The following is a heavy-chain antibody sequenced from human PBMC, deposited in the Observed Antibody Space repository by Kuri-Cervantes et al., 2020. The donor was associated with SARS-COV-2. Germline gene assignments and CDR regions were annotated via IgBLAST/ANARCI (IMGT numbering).Heavy chain of an antibody. D-gene: IGHD4-17*01. CDR2: ISYDGFHR. CDR3: AKHGGEPYYGDYLYLDD. V-gene: IGHV3-30*18. Sequence: GESLKISCAASGFAFESYGMQWVRQAPGKGLEGVAAISYDGFHRYYSADSVKGRFTVSRDNVRNTLSLQMNSLRAAATAVYYWAKHGGEPYYGDYLYLDDWGQGTLVTVSS. CDR1: GFAFESYG. J-gene: IGHJ4*02.